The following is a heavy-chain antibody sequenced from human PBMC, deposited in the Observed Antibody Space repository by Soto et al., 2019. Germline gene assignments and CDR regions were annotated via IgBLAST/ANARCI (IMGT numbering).Heavy chain of an antibody. Sequence: LRLFCATSGFTFSNFVMRWVRQTPGKGLEWVSTITSTGGDTYYTDSVKGRFTISRDNSKNTLYLQMSSLRAEDTALYYCTKASSDRHHMDVWGQGTTVTVSS. CDR1: GFTFSNFV. CDR2: ITSTGGDT. CDR3: TKASSDRHHMDV. V-gene: IGHV3-23*01. J-gene: IGHJ6*02.